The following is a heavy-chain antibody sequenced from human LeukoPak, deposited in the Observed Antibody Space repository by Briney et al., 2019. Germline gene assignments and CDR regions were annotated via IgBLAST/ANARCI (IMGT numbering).Heavy chain of an antibody. CDR2: IYTSGSS. J-gene: IGHJ4*02. CDR1: GGSISSYY. Sequence: PSETLSLTCTVSGGSISSYYWGWIRQPAGKGLEWIGRIYTSGSSNYNPSLKSRVTMSVDTSKNQFSLKLNSVTAADTAVYYCARQGSGYYQRYFDYWGQGTLVTVSS. D-gene: IGHD3-22*01. CDR3: ARQGSGYYQRYFDY. V-gene: IGHV4-4*07.